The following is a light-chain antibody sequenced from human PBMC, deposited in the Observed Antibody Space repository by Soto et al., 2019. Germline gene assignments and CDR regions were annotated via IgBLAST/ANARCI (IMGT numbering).Light chain of an antibody. CDR2: RNN. CDR1: NSNIGSKD. CDR3: AAWDVTLSAV. J-gene: IGLJ3*02. Sequence: QSVLTQPPSASGTPGQRVTISCSGSNSNIGSKDVYWYQQFPGTAPKLLIYRNNQRPLGVPARFSGSKAGTSASLAISGLRSEDEAHYYCAAWDVTLSAVFGGGTKVTVL. V-gene: IGLV1-47*01.